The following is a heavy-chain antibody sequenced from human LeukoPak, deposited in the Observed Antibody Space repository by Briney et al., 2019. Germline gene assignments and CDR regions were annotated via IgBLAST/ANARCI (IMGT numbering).Heavy chain of an antibody. Sequence: ASVKVSCKASGYTFTGYYMHWVRQAPGQGLEWMGWINPNSGGTNYAQKFQGRVTMTRDTSISTAYMELSRLRSDDTAVYYCARDRSPNYDFWSGYAMDVWGKGTTVTVAS. J-gene: IGHJ6*04. CDR3: ARDRSPNYDFWSGYAMDV. V-gene: IGHV1-2*02. CDR2: INPNSGGT. D-gene: IGHD3-3*01. CDR1: GYTFTGYY.